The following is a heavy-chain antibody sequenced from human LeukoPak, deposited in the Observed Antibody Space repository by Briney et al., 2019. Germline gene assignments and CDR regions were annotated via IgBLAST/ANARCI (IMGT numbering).Heavy chain of an antibody. V-gene: IGHV3-23*01. J-gene: IGHJ4*02. D-gene: IGHD3-10*01. CDR2: ISGSGGST. Sequence: GRSLRLSCAASGFTFSSYAMSWARQAPRKGLEWVSAISGSGGSTYYADSVKGRFTISRDNSKNTLYLQMNSRRAEDTAVYYCANSPHGSTDYWGQGTLVTVSS. CDR1: GFTFSSYA. CDR3: ANSPHGSTDY.